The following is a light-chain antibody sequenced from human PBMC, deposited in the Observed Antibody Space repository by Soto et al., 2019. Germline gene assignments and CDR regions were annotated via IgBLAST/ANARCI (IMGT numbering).Light chain of an antibody. CDR2: KAS. CDR3: QQYYRYPWT. CDR1: QSVDTC. J-gene: IGKJ1*01. V-gene: IGKV1-5*03. Sequence: DIQMTQSPSTLSASVGDRVTITCRASQSVDTCLAWYQQKPGKAPHLHIYKASSLEAGVPSRFSGSGSVTQFTLTISSLQPDDFATYYCQQYYRYPWTFGQGTKVEIK.